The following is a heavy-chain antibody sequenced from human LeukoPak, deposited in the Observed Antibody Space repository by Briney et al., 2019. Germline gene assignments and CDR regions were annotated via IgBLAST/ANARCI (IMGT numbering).Heavy chain of an antibody. CDR3: TRDTDYGSATNYFDS. CDR2: ISWEGQTT. CDR1: GFTFDDYA. V-gene: IGHV3-43*01. D-gene: IGHD3-10*01. J-gene: IGHJ4*02. Sequence: GGSLRLSCAASGFTFDDYAMHWVRQAPGKGLEWVALISWEGQTTHYADSVRGRFTISRDNSKNSLYLQMNSLRTEDTAFYYCTRDTDYGSATNYFDSWGQGTLVSVSS.